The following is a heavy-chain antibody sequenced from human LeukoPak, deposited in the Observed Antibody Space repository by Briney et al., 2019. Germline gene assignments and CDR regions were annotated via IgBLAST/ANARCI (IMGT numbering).Heavy chain of an antibody. CDR3: ARDISSSSGGGY. Sequence: ASVKVSCKASGYTFTGYYMHWVRQAPGQGLEWMEWINPNSGGTNYAQKFQGRVTMTRDTSISTAYMELSRLRSDDTAVYYCARDISSSSGGGYWGQGTLVTVSS. CDR1: GYTFTGYY. V-gene: IGHV1-2*02. CDR2: INPNSGGT. D-gene: IGHD6-6*01. J-gene: IGHJ4*02.